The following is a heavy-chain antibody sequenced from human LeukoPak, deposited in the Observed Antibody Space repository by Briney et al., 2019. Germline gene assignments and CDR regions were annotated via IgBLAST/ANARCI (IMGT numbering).Heavy chain of an antibody. CDR1: GFTFSSYG. V-gene: IGHV3-30*02. Sequence: PGGSLRLSCAASGFTFSSYGMHWVRQAPGKGLEWVAFIRYDGSNKYYADSVKGRFTISRDNSKNTLYLQMNSLRAEDTAVYYCAKDGSGYYYYYYMDVWGKGTTVTISS. CDR2: IRYDGSNK. D-gene: IGHD6-19*01. J-gene: IGHJ6*03. CDR3: AKDGSGYYYYYYMDV.